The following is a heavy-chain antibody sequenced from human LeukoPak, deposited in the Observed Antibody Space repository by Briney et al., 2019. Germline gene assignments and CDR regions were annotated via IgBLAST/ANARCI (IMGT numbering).Heavy chain of an antibody. J-gene: IGHJ5*02. CDR3: AKNYGDSNWFDP. CDR1: GDSVSTNSAA. V-gene: IGHV6-1*01. CDR2: TYYRSNWFN. D-gene: IGHD4-17*01. Sequence: SQTLSLTCAISGDSVSTNSAAWNWVRQSPSRGLEWLGRTYYRSNWFNDFALSVKSRITINPDTSKNQFSLQLNSVTPEDTAVYYCAKNYGDSNWFDPWGQGTLVTVSS.